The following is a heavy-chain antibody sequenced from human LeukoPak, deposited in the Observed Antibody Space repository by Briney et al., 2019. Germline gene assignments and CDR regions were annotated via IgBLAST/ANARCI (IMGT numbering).Heavy chain of an antibody. V-gene: IGHV1-2*02. CDR3: ARHDILTDNWFDP. CDR1: GYTFTGYY. CDR2: INPNSGGT. D-gene: IGHD3-9*01. J-gene: IGHJ5*02. Sequence: ASVKVSCKASGYTFTGYYMHWVRQAPGQGLEWMGWINPNSGGTNYAQKFQGRVTMTRDTSISTAYMELSRLRSDDTAVYYCARHDILTDNWFDPWGQGTLVTVSS.